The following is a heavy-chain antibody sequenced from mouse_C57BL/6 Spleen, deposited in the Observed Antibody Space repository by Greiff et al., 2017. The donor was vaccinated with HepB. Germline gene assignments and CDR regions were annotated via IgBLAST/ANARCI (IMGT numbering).Heavy chain of an antibody. CDR1: GYSITSDY. V-gene: IGHV3-8*01. CDR3: ARSTAQATDYAMDY. CDR2: ISYSGST. Sequence: EVQLQESGPGLAKPSQSLSLTCSVTGYSITSDYWNWIRQFPGNKLEYMGYISYSGSTYYNPSLKSRISITRDTSKNQYYLQLNSVTTEDTATYYCARSTAQATDYAMDYWGQGTSVTVSS. D-gene: IGHD3-2*02. J-gene: IGHJ4*01.